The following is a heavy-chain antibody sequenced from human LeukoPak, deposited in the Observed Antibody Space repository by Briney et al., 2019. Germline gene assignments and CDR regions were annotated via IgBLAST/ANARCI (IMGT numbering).Heavy chain of an antibody. CDR2: ISSNGGST. CDR3: AKSVGDYYFDY. V-gene: IGHV3-64*01. Sequence: PGGSLRLSCAASGFTFSSYAMHWVRQAPGKGLEYVSAISSNGGSTYYANSVKGRFTISRDNSKNTLYLQMNSLRAEDTAVYYCAKSVGDYYFDYWGQGTLGTVST. J-gene: IGHJ4*02. D-gene: IGHD2-21*02. CDR1: GFTFSSYA.